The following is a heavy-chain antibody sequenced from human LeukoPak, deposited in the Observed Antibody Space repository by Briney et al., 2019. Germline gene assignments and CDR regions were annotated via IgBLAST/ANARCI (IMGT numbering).Heavy chain of an antibody. Sequence: RQPPERGLEWMGHVHTSGGSTYYPSLKTRLTMSIDTSRSQLSLKLTSVTAADTAVYFCARLGSYHDFWGQGALVTVSS. CDR2: VHTSGGS. CDR3: ARLGSYHDF. D-gene: IGHD1-26*01. J-gene: IGHJ4*02. V-gene: IGHV4-4*09.